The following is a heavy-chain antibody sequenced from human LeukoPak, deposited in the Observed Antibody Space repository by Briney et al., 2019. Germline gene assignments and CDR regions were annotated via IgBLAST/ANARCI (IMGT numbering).Heavy chain of an antibody. CDR3: AKMKGHPLPKYYMDV. CDR1: GFTFSTYW. V-gene: IGHV3-7*03. Sequence: GGSLRLSCAASGFTFSTYWMSWVRQAPGKGLEWVANIKQDGSEKNYVDSVKGRFTISRDNAKNSLYLEMNSLRAEDTAIYYCAKMKGHPLPKYYMDVWGQGTTVTVSS. J-gene: IGHJ6*01. CDR2: IKQDGSEK. D-gene: IGHD1-26*01.